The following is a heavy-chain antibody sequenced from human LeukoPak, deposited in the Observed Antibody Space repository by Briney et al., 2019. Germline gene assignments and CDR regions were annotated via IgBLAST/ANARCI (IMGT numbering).Heavy chain of an antibody. CDR1: GFTFSSYG. CDR2: IQYDGSNE. V-gene: IGHV3-30*02. CDR3: ARGKYDSSGYPLLGFDY. Sequence: PGGSLRLSCAASGFTFSSYGMHWVRQAPGKGLEWVAYIQYDGSNEQYADSVKGRFSISRDNAKKSLYLQMNSLRAEDTAVYYCARGKYDSSGYPLLGFDYWGQGTLVTVSS. D-gene: IGHD3-22*01. J-gene: IGHJ4*02.